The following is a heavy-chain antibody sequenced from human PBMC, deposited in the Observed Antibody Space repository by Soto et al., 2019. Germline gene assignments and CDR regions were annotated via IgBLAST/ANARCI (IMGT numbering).Heavy chain of an antibody. D-gene: IGHD1-26*01. CDR1: GFTFMNYG. CDR3: VKGAGYSGLDDDAFDI. J-gene: IGHJ3*02. CDR2: ISYDGSNK. Sequence: PGGSLRLSCAASGFTFMNYGMNWVLQAPGKGLEWVAVISYDGSNKYYVDSVKGRFTISRDNSKNTVDLQMSSLRAEDTALYYCVKGAGYSGLDDDAFDIWGQEKMVTV. V-gene: IGHV3-30*18.